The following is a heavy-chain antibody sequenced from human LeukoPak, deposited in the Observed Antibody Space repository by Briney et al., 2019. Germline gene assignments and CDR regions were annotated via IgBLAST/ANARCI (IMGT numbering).Heavy chain of an antibody. D-gene: IGHD6-13*01. CDR2: ISAYNGNT. V-gene: IGHV1-18*01. CDR3: ARDRASSWYGPFDY. CDR1: GYTFTSYG. J-gene: IGHJ4*02. Sequence: GASVKVSCEASGYTFTSYGISWVRQAPGQGLEWMGWISAYNGNTNYAQKLQGRVTMTTDTSTSTAYMELRSLRSDDTAVYYCARDRASSWYGPFDYWGQGTLVTVSS.